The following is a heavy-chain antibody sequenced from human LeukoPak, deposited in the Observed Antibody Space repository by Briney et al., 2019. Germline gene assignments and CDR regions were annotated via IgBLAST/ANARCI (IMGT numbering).Heavy chain of an antibody. CDR2: ITSSGTYI. V-gene: IGHV3-21*01. D-gene: IGHD1-26*01. CDR3: ARDPYSGNYGNDYYYYMDV. J-gene: IGHJ6*03. CDR1: GFTFITYS. Sequence: GGSLRLSCAASGFTFITYSINWVRQAPGKTMEWVSSITSSGTYIFYADSVRGRFTISRDNAKNSLYLQMDSLGPEDTAVYYCARDPYSGNYGNDYYYYMDVWGKGTTVTISS.